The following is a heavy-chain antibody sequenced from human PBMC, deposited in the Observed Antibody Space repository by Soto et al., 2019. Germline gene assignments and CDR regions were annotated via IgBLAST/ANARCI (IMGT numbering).Heavy chain of an antibody. CDR3: ARGPQKIGYHGRYGMDV. D-gene: IGHD3-10*01. J-gene: IGHJ6*02. Sequence: PSETLSLTCAVYGGSFSGYYWSWIRQPPGKGLEWIGEINHSGSTNYNPSLKSRVTISVDTSKNQFSLKLSSVTAADTAVYYCARGPQKIGYHGRYGMDVWGQATTVTVSS. V-gene: IGHV4-34*01. CDR2: INHSGST. CDR1: GGSFSGYY.